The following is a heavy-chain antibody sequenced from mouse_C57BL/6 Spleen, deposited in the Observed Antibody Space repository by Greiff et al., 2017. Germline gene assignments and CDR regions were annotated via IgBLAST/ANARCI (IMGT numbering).Heavy chain of an antibody. D-gene: IGHD4-1*01. J-gene: IGHJ2*01. CDR2: INPNNGGT. V-gene: IGHV1-26*01. CDR3: ARVNWEGSYIDY. Sequence: DVQLQPSGPELVKPGASVKISCKASGYTFTDYYMNWVKQSHGKSLEWIGDINPNNGGTSYNQKFKGKATLTVDKSSSTAYMELRSLTSEDSAFYYCARVNWEGSYIDYWGQGTTLTVSS. CDR1: GYTFTDYY.